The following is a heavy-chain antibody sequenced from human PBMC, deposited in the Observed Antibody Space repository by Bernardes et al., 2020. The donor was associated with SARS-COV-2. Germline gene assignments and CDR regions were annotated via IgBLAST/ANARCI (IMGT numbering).Heavy chain of an antibody. CDR1: GFPFSSYW. CDR3: ARPISSTNRPDY. Sequence: GSLRPSCAASGFPFSSYWMHWVRQAPGKGLVWVARINSDGSSTSYADSVKGRFTISRDNAKNTLYLQMNSLRGEDTAVYYCARPISSTNRPDYWGPGILVTVSA. J-gene: IGHJ4*02. D-gene: IGHD2-2*01. CDR2: INSDGSST. V-gene: IGHV3-74*01.